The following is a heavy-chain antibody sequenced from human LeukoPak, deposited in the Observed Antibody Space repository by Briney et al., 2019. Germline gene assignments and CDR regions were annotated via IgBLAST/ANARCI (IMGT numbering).Heavy chain of an antibody. Sequence: TLSLTCAVSGGSVSSGGYSWSWIRHPPGKGLEWIAYIYPSGSSYYNPSLMSRVTISVNRSKNQFSLKLTSVTAADTAVYYCARGVVAYYYDSSTYYDSWGQGALVTVSS. CDR2: IYPSGSS. CDR3: ARGVVAYYYDSSTYYDS. V-gene: IGHV4-30-2*01. D-gene: IGHD3-22*01. J-gene: IGHJ5*01. CDR1: GGSVSSGGYS.